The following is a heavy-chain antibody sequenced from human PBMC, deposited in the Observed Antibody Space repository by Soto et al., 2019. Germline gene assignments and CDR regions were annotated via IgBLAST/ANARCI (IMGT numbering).Heavy chain of an antibody. V-gene: IGHV4-31*03. CDR2: IYYSGST. D-gene: IGHD5-18*01. CDR3: ARHVDTAMVRPRFDP. Sequence: QVQLQESGPGLVKPSQTLPLTCTVSGGSISSGGYYWSWIRQHPGKGLEWIGYIYYSGSTYYNPSLKSRVTISVDTSKNQFSLKLSSVTAADTAVYYCARHVDTAMVRPRFDPWGQGTLVTVSS. CDR1: GGSISSGGYY. J-gene: IGHJ5*02.